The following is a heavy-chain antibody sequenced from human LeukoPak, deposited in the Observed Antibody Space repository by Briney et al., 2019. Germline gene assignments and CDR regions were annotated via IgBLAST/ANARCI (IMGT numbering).Heavy chain of an antibody. CDR1: GGTFSSYA. D-gene: IGHD6-6*01. CDR2: IIPIFGTA. V-gene: IGHV1-69*05. CDR3: ARDASSIAAQFGDY. Sequence: SVKVSCKASGGTFSSYAISWVRQAPGQGLEWMGGIIPIFGTANYAQKFQGRVTITTDESTSTAYMELRSLRSDDTAVYYCARDASSIAAQFGDYWGQGTLVTVSS. J-gene: IGHJ4*02.